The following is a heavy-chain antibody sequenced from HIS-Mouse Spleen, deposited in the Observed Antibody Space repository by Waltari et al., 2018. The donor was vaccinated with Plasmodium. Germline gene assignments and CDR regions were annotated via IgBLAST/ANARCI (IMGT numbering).Heavy chain of an antibody. CDR1: GFTFSSYW. Sequence: EVQLVESGGGLVQPGGSLRLSCAASGFTFSSYWMHWVRQAPGKGLVWVSRINSDGSSTRDADSVKGRFTISRDNAKNTLYLQMNSLRAEDTAVYYCARTIAAAGTGDAFDMWGQGTMVTVSS. CDR2: INSDGSST. CDR3: ARTIAAAGTGDAFDM. V-gene: IGHV3-74*01. J-gene: IGHJ3*02. D-gene: IGHD6-13*01.